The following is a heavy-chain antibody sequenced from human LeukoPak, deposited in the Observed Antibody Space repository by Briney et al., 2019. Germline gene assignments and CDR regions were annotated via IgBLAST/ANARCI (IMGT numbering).Heavy chain of an antibody. D-gene: IGHD3-22*01. Sequence: PGGSLRLSCAVYGITLSNYGMSWVRQAPGKGLEWVAGISDSGGRTNYADSVKGRFTISRDNPKNTPYLQMNSLRTEDTAVYFCAKRGVVIRVILVGFHKEAYYFDSWGQGALVTVSS. CDR3: AKRGVVIRVILVGFHKEAYYFDS. CDR1: GITLSNYG. V-gene: IGHV3-23*01. CDR2: ISDSGGRT. J-gene: IGHJ4*02.